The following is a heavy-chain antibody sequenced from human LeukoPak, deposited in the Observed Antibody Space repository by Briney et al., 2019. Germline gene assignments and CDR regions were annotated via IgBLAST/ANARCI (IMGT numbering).Heavy chain of an antibody. J-gene: IGHJ4*02. CDR1: GFTVSSNY. CDR2: IYSGGST. V-gene: IGHV3-53*01. D-gene: IGHD6-13*01. CDR3: AREGEKQRLVPWVEY. Sequence: GGSLRLSCAASGFTVSSNYMSWVRQAQGKGLEWVSVIYSGGSTYYADSVKGRFTISRDNSKNTLYLQMNSLRAEDTAVYYCAREGEKQRLVPWVEYWGQGTLVTVSS.